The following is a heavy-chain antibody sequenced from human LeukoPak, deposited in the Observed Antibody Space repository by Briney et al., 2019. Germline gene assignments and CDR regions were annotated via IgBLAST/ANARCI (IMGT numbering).Heavy chain of an antibody. J-gene: IGHJ5*02. Sequence: ASVKVSCKASGYTFTSYAMHWVRQAPGQRLEWMGWINAGNGNTKYSQKFQGRVTITRDTSASTAYMELSSLRSGDTAVYYCARDPSYYYGSGSYYDPWGQGTLVTVSS. D-gene: IGHD3-10*01. CDR3: ARDPSYYYGSGSYYDP. CDR2: INAGNGNT. CDR1: GYTFTSYA. V-gene: IGHV1-3*01.